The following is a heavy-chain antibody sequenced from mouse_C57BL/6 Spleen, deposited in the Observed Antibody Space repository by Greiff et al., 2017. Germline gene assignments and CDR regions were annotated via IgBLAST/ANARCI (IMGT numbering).Heavy chain of an antibody. J-gene: IGHJ4*01. CDR1: GFTFSSYA. Sequence: EVQLVESGEGLVKPGGSLTLSCAASGFTFSSYAMSWVRQTPEKRLEWVAYISSGGDYIYYAEPVKGRFTISRDTARNTLYLQMSSLKSEDTAMYYCTRPITTVVTYYYAMDYWGQGTSVTVSS. CDR3: TRPITTVVTYYYAMDY. V-gene: IGHV5-9-1*02. CDR2: ISSGGDYI. D-gene: IGHD1-1*01.